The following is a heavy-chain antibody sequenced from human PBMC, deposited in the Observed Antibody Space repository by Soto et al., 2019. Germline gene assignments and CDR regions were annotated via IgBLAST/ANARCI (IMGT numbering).Heavy chain of an antibody. CDR2: ITSSSITI. Sequence: GGSLRLSCAASGFTFSSFSMNWVRQAPGKGLEWLSYITSSSITIYYADSVKGRFTISRDNAKNSLYLQMNSLRDEDTAVYYCARDMYSSDYFVKWFEPWGQGTLVTVSS. V-gene: IGHV3-48*02. CDR3: ARDMYSSDYFVKWFEP. CDR1: GFTFSSFS. J-gene: IGHJ5*02. D-gene: IGHD6-19*01.